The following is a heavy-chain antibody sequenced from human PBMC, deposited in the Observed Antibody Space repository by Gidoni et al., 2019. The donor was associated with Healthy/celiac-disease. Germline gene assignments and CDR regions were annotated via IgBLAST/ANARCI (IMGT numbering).Heavy chain of an antibody. J-gene: IGHJ3*02. Sequence: EVQLLESGGGLVQSGGSLRLSCAASGFTFSSYAMSWVRQAPGKGLEWVSAISGSGGSTYYADSVKGRFTISRDNSKNTLYLQMNSLRAEDTAVYYCAKDDYYDSSGVDAFDIWGQGTMVTVSS. CDR3: AKDDYYDSSGVDAFDI. CDR2: ISGSGGST. V-gene: IGHV3-23*01. D-gene: IGHD3-22*01. CDR1: GFTFSSYA.